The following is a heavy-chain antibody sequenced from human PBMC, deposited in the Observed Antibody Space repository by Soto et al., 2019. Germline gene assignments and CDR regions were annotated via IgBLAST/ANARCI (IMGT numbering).Heavy chain of an antibody. CDR2: ISGSGSAI. V-gene: IGHV3-48*03. J-gene: IGHJ4*02. D-gene: IGHD3-22*01. CDR3: ARERIGSGYFLDS. CDR1: EFTLSSYE. Sequence: GGSLRLSCAASEFTLSSYEMHWVRQAPGKGLEWLSYISGSGSAIYYADSAKGRFTVSRDNAKESLYLQMNSLRAGDTAVYYCARERIGSGYFLDSWGQGTLVTVYS.